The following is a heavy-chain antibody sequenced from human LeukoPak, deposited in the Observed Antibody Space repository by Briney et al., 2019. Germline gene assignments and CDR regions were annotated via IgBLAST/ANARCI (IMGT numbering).Heavy chain of an antibody. V-gene: IGHV3-21*01. CDR1: GFTFSSCS. Sequence: GGSLRLSCAASGFTFSSCSMNWVRHAPGEGLEWVSSISSSSSAIFHADSVRGRFTISRDNARNSLFLQMNNLRAEDTAVYYCASPHTEIWYMSHWGQGNLVTVSS. CDR3: ASPHTEIWYMSH. CDR2: ISSSSSAI. D-gene: IGHD6-13*01. J-gene: IGHJ4*02.